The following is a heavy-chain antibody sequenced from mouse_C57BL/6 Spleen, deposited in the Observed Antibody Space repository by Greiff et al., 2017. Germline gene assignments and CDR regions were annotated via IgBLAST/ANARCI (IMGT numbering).Heavy chain of an antibody. CDR1: GFTFSSYT. Sequence: EVKLVESGGGLVKPGGSLKLSCAASGFTFSSYTMSWVRQTPEKRLEWVATISGGGGNTYYPDSVKGRFTIARDNAKNTLYLQMSSLRSEDTALYYFARQDYYGSSYDWYFEGWGTGTTVTVAS. J-gene: IGHJ1*03. CDR2: ISGGGGNT. V-gene: IGHV5-9*01. CDR3: ARQDYYGSSYDWYFEG. D-gene: IGHD1-1*01.